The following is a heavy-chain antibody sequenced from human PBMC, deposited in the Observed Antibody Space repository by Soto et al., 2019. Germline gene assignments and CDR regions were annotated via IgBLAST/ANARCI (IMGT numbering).Heavy chain of an antibody. D-gene: IGHD3-22*01. V-gene: IGHV4-38-2*02. CDR3: ARDKRVTMIGGWFDP. CDR2: IYHSGKT. J-gene: IGHJ5*02. CDR1: GYSISSGYY. Sequence: PSETLSLTCVVSGYSISSGYYWAWVRQPPGKELEWIGSIYHSGKTYYKPSLRSRVTVSVDTSKNQFSMKLISVTAADTAVYYCARDKRVTMIGGWFDPWGQGALVTVSS.